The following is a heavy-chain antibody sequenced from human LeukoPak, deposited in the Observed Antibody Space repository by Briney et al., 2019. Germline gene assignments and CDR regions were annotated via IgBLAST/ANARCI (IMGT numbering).Heavy chain of an antibody. J-gene: IGHJ4*02. D-gene: IGHD3-3*01. CDR3: AKILALLEWFGY. CDR2: ISGSGGST. Sequence: PGGSLRLSCAASGFTFSSYAISWVRQAPGKGLEWVSAISGSGGSTYYADSVKGRFTISRDNSKNTLYLQMNSLRAEDTAVYYCAKILALLEWFGYWGQGTLVTVSS. V-gene: IGHV3-23*01. CDR1: GFTFSSYA.